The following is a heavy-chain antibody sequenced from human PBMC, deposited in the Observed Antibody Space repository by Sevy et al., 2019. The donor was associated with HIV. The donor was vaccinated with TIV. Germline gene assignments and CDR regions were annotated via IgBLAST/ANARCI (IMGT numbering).Heavy chain of an antibody. CDR3: VRQIVRDGYDY. J-gene: IGHJ4*02. D-gene: IGHD1-26*01. Sequence: SETLSLTCTVSGGSISSSNYYWGWIRPPPGKGLEWIGSMYYTGNTYYNPSLKSRFTISVDTSRNHFSLRLTSMTAADTAVYYCVRQIVRDGYDYWGQGTLVTVSS. V-gene: IGHV4-39*01. CDR2: MYYTGNT. CDR1: GGSISSSNYY.